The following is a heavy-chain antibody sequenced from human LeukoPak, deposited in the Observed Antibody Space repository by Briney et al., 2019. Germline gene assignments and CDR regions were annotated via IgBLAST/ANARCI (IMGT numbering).Heavy chain of an antibody. CDR1: GFTFSSYG. CDR3: AKQQWLGYFDY. CDR2: ISYDGSNK. V-gene: IGHV3-30*18. Sequence: PGRSLRLSCAASGFTFSSYGMHWVRQAPGKGLEWVAVISYDGSNKYYADSVKGRFTISRDNSKNTLYLQMNSLRDEDTAVYYCAKQQWLGYFDYWGQGTLVTVSS. D-gene: IGHD6-19*01. J-gene: IGHJ4*02.